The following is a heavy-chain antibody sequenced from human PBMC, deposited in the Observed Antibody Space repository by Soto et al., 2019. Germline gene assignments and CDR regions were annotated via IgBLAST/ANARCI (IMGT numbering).Heavy chain of an antibody. CDR3: AIGRYDFWSGPNDAFDI. V-gene: IGHV3-11*01. D-gene: IGHD3-3*01. CDR2: ISSSGSTI. Sequence: PGGSLRLSCAASGFTFSDYYMSWIRQAPGKGLEWVSYISSSGSTIYYADSVKGRFTISRDNAKNSLYLQMNSLRAEDTAVYYSAIGRYDFWSGPNDAFDIWGQGTMVTVSS. J-gene: IGHJ3*02. CDR1: GFTFSDYY.